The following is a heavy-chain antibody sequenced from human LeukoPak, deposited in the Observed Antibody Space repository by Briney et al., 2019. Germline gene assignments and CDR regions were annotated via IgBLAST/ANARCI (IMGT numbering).Heavy chain of an antibody. V-gene: IGHV3-15*01. Sequence: GGSLRLSCAASGFTFSSYWIIWLRQAPGKGLEWVGRIKSKTDGGTTDYAAPVKGRFTISRDDSKNTRYLQMNSLKTEDTAVYYYSVTTFAEYFQHWGQGTLVTVSS. D-gene: IGHD4-11*01. CDR2: IKSKTDGGTT. J-gene: IGHJ1*01. CDR1: GFTFSSYW. CDR3: SVTTFAEYFQH.